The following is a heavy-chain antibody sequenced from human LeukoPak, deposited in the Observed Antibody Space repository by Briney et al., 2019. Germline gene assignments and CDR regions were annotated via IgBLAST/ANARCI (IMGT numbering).Heavy chain of an antibody. CDR3: ARAGGSSSSHYYYGMDV. V-gene: IGHV3-66*01. Sequence: LAGGSLRLSCAASGFTVSSNYMSWVRQAPGKGLEWVSVIYSGGSTYYADSVKGRFTISRDNSKNTLYLQMNSLRAEDTAVYYCARAGGSSSSHYYYGMDVWGQGTTVTVSS. J-gene: IGHJ6*02. D-gene: IGHD6-6*01. CDR1: GFTVSSNY. CDR2: IYSGGST.